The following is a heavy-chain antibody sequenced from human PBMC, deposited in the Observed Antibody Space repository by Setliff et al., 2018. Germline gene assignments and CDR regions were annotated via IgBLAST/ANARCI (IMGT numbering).Heavy chain of an antibody. J-gene: IGHJ6*03. CDR2: TYYNGDT. CDR1: GGSLRDSAIF. CDR3: ARHVGIRGRGYNYYYYYMDV. V-gene: IGHV4-39*01. D-gene: IGHD3-10*01. Sequence: SETLSLTCTVSGGSLRDSAIFWGWIRQPPGKGLEWIGSTYYNGDTYYNPSLKSRVTMSVDTSRNQFSLKLSSVTAADAALYYCARHVGIRGRGYNYYYYYMDVWGKGTTVTVSS.